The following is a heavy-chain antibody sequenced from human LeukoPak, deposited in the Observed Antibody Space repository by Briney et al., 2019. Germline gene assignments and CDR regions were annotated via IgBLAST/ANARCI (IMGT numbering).Heavy chain of an antibody. Sequence: SGPALVKPTQTLTLTCTFSGFSLSTSGMRVSWIRQPPGKALEWLARIDWDDDKFYSTSLKTRPTISKDTSKNQVVLTMTNMDPVDTATYYCARSRGYSGYDYAKFYFDYWGQGTLVTVSS. CDR2: IDWDDDK. J-gene: IGHJ4*02. D-gene: IGHD5-12*01. V-gene: IGHV2-70*04. CDR1: GFSLSTSGMR. CDR3: ARSRGYSGYDYAKFYFDY.